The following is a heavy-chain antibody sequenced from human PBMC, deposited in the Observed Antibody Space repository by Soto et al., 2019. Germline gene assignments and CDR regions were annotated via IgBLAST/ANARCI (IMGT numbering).Heavy chain of an antibody. CDR2: ISNSGTTV. Sequence: QVQLVESGGGLVKPGGSLRLSCAASNFISSDYYLSWIRQAPGKGLEWVSYISNSGTTVYYADSVKGRFTISRDNAKKSLYLQMNSLRAEDTAVYYCARDTLPTDFGLGWDVWGQGTTVTVSS. CDR3: ARDTLPTDFGLGWDV. V-gene: IGHV3-11*01. D-gene: IGHD4-17*01. J-gene: IGHJ6*02. CDR1: NFISSDYY.